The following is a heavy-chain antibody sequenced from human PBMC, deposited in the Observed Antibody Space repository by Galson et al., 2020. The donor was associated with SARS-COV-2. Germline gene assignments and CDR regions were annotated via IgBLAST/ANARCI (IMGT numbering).Heavy chain of an antibody. J-gene: IGHJ6*03. CDR2: ISAYNGNT. CDR3: ARSAYYDFWSGYYSDYYYYYMDV. CDR1: GYTFTSYG. V-gene: IGHV1-18*04. D-gene: IGHD3-3*01. Sequence: ASVKVSCKASGYTFTSYGISWVRQAPGQGPEWMGWISAYNGNTNYAQKLQGRVTMTTDTSTSTAYMELRSLRSDDTAVYYCARSAYYDFWSGYYSDYYYYYMDVWGKGTTVTVSS.